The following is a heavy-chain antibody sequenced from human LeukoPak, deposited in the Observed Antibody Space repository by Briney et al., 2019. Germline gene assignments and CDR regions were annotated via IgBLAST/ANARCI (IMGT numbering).Heavy chain of an antibody. CDR1: GYTFTSYY. Sequence: ASVKVSCKASGYTFTSYYMHWVRQAPGQGLEWMGIINPSGGSTSYAQKFQGRVTMTRDTSTSTVYMELSSLRSEDTAVYYCTRDRLGLRFGELSSWFDPWGQGTLVTVSS. CDR2: INPSGGST. V-gene: IGHV1-46*01. D-gene: IGHD3-16*02. CDR3: TRDRLGLRFGELSSWFDP. J-gene: IGHJ5*02.